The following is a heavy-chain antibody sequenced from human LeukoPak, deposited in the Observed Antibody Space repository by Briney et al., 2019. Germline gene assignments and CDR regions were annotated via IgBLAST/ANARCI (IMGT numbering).Heavy chain of an antibody. Sequence: GGSLRLSCAASGFTFSRYGMKWVRQAPGKGLEWVSSINSDSGYIYYADSVKGRFTISRDNAKNSLYLQMNSLRAEDTAVYYCARDLMGIAYRGAFYYWGQGTLVTVSS. CDR3: ARDLMGIAYRGAFYY. J-gene: IGHJ4*02. CDR1: GFTFSRYG. CDR2: INSDSGYI. V-gene: IGHV3-21*04. D-gene: IGHD6-13*01.